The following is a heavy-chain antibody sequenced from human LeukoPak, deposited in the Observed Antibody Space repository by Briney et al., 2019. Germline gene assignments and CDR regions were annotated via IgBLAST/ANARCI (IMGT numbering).Heavy chain of an antibody. J-gene: IGHJ4*02. CDR2: INPNSGGT. D-gene: IGHD3-22*01. CDR1: GYTFTGYY. V-gene: IGHV1-2*02. Sequence: ASVKVSCKASGYTFTGYYMHWVRQAPGQGLEWMGWINPNSGGTNYAQKFQGRVTMTRDTSISTAYMELSRLRSDDTAVYYCAREEYYDSSGYPFGYWGQGTLVTVSS. CDR3: AREEYYDSSGYPFGY.